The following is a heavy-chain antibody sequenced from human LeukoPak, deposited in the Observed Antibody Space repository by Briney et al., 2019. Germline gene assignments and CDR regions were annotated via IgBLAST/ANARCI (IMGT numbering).Heavy chain of an antibody. CDR3: AGHNICSSGCPFDI. V-gene: IGHV4-59*01. Sequence: SETLSLTCTVSGGSIGNYWSWLRQPPGKGLEWIGYIYFSGTTNINPPLKSRVTISVDTSKNQFSLRLSSVTAADTAVYYCAGHNICSSGCPFDIWGQGAMVTVSS. CDR1: GGSIGNY. J-gene: IGHJ3*02. D-gene: IGHD2/OR15-2a*01. CDR2: IYFSGTT.